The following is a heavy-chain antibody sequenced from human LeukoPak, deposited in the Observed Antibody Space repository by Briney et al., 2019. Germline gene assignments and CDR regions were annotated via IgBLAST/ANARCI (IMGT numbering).Heavy chain of an antibody. V-gene: IGHV3-30*19. J-gene: IGHJ4*02. CDR3: ARQFTRDYCSGGSCYSGPLDY. CDR2: ISYDGSNK. CDR1: GFTFSSHG. D-gene: IGHD2-15*01. Sequence: GGSLRLSCAASGFTFSSHGMYWVRQAPGKGLEWVAVISYDGSNKYYADSVKGRFTISRDNSKNTLYLQMNSLRAEDTAVYYCARQFTRDYCSGGSCYSGPLDYWGQGTLVTVSS.